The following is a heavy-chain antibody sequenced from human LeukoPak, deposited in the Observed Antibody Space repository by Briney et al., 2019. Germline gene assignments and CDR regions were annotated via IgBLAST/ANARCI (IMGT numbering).Heavy chain of an antibody. Sequence: SETLSLTCAVYGGSFSDYYWSWIRQPPGKGLEWIGEINRSGSTYYNPSLKSRVTISVDTSKNQFSLKLSSVTAADTAVYYCARVGVRRITIFGVASYRIYWGQGTLVTVSS. V-gene: IGHV4-34*01. D-gene: IGHD3-3*01. CDR2: INRSGST. J-gene: IGHJ4*02. CDR3: ARVGVRRITIFGVASYRIY. CDR1: GGSFSDYY.